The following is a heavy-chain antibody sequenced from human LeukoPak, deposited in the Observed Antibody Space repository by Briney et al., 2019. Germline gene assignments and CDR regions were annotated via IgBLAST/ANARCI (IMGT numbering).Heavy chain of an antibody. CDR1: GFIFRSYG. J-gene: IGHJ5*02. Sequence: PGGSLRLSCAASGFIFRSYGMHWVRQAPGKGLQWVAFIRYDGSNKYYADSVKGRFTISRDNSKNTLYLQMNSLRAEDTAVYYCGTDYGDYLEFDPWGQGTLVTVSS. D-gene: IGHD4-17*01. V-gene: IGHV3-30*02. CDR3: GTDYGDYLEFDP. CDR2: IRYDGSNK.